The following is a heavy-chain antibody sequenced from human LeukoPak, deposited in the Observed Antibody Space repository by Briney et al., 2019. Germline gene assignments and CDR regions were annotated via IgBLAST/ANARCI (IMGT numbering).Heavy chain of an antibody. CDR1: GFTFSSYA. CDR2: NSGSGGST. Sequence: PGGSLRLSCAAYGFTFSSYAMSWVRQAPGKGLEWVSANSGSGGSTYYADSVKGRFTISRDNSKNTLYLQMNSLRAEDTAVYYCASDIVVVPAAMDYYMDVWGKGTTVTVSS. D-gene: IGHD2-2*01. CDR3: ASDIVVVPAAMDYYMDV. J-gene: IGHJ6*03. V-gene: IGHV3-23*01.